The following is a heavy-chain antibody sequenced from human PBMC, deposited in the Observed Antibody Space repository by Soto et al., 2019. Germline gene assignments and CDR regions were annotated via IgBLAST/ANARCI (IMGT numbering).Heavy chain of an antibody. Sequence: ASVKVSCKASGYTFTSYGISWVRQAPGQGLEWMGWISAYKGNTNYAQKLQGRVTMTTDTSTSTAYMELRSLRSDDTAVYYCARDSSGSGSYYGGYYYYYMDVWGKGTTVTVSS. J-gene: IGHJ6*03. CDR3: ARDSSGSGSYYGGYYYYYMDV. CDR1: GYTFTSYG. D-gene: IGHD3-10*01. V-gene: IGHV1-18*01. CDR2: ISAYKGNT.